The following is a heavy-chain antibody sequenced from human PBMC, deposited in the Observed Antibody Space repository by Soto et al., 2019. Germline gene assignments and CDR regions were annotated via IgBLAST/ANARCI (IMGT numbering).Heavy chain of an antibody. J-gene: IGHJ4*02. Sequence: SETLSLTCTVSGVSISSGDYYWSWIRQPPGKGLEWIGYIYYSGSTYYNPSLKSRVTISVDTSKNQFSLKLSSVTAADTAVYYCARDGSGSYIYWGQGTLVTVSS. CDR1: GVSISSGDYY. CDR3: ARDGSGSYIY. D-gene: IGHD3-10*01. CDR2: IYYSGST. V-gene: IGHV4-30-4*01.